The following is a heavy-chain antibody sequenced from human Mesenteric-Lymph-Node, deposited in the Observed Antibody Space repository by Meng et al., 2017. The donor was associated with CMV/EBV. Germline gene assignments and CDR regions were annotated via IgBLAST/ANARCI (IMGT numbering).Heavy chain of an antibody. D-gene: IGHD3-3*01. V-gene: IGHV3-7*01. J-gene: IGHJ4*02. CDR1: GFIFSSYE. CDR2: IKQDGSEK. CDR3: ARDPFYDFWSGYPVYFDY. Sequence: GGSLRLSCATSGFIFSSYEVNWVRQAPGKGLEWVANIKQDGSEKYYVDSVKGRFTISRDNAKNSLYLQMNSLRAEDTAVYYCARDPFYDFWSGYPVYFDYWGQGTLVTVSS.